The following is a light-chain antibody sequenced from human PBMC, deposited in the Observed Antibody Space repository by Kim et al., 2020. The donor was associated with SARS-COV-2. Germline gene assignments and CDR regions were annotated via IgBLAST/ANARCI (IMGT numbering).Light chain of an antibody. CDR1: DIGSKS. CDR3: QVWDRSSDHVV. V-gene: IGLV3-21*04. J-gene: IGLJ2*01. CDR2: YNT. Sequence: SYELTQPPSVSVAPGETARITCGVNDIGSKSVHWYQERPGQAPLMVIYYNTDRPSGIPERVSGSYSGNTATLTISRVEAGDEADYYCQVWDRSSDHVVFCGGTQLTVL.